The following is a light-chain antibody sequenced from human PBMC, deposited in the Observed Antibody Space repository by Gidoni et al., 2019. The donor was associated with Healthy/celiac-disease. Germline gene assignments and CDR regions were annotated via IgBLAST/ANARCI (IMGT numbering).Light chain of an antibody. J-gene: IGKJ1*01. Sequence: DIVMTQSPLSLPVTPGEPASTSCRSSQSLLHSNGYNYLDWYLQKPGQSPQLLIYLGSNRASGVPDRFSGSGSGTDFTLKISRVEAEDVGVYYCMQALQTGWTFXQXIKVEIK. CDR1: QSLLHSNGYNY. V-gene: IGKV2-28*01. CDR3: MQALQTGWT. CDR2: LGS.